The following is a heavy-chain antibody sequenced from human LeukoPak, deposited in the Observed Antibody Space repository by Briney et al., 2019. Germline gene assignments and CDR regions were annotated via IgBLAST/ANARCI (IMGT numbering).Heavy chain of an antibody. CDR2: IKQDGSEK. CDR1: GFTFRNYW. D-gene: IGHD6-19*01. V-gene: IGHV3-7*01. Sequence: PGGSLRLSCAASGFTFRNYWMTCVRQAPGEGLEWVVNIKQDGSEKYYMDSLKGRFTISRDNAGNSLFLQMNSLRVEDTAVYYCARDCGRSDWSHITDSWGQGILVTVSS. J-gene: IGHJ4*02. CDR3: ARDCGRSDWSHITDS.